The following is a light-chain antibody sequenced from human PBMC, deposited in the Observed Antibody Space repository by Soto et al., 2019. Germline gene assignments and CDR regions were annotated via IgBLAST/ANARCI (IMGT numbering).Light chain of an antibody. V-gene: IGKV1-33*01. CDR3: QQYDNLPRT. CDR1: QDISNY. Sequence: DIQMTQSPSSLSASVGDRVTITCQASQDISNYLNWYQQKPGKAPKLLIYDASNLETGVPSRFSGSGSGTDFTFTISRLQPEDIAPYYCQQYDNLPRTFGQGTRLVIK. CDR2: DAS. J-gene: IGKJ5*01.